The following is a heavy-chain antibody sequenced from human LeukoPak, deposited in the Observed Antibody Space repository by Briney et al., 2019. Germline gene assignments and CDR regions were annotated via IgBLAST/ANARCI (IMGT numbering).Heavy chain of an antibody. CDR3: ASRKLGNDY. D-gene: IGHD7-27*01. CDR1: GGSVTDYY. Sequence: SETLSLTCTLAGGSVTDYYWSWIRQSPGKGLEWIGYIYYTGASYNPSLKSRVTISAATAKNQFSRSLVNVTASEPTVYYCASRKLGNDYWGQGTLVTVSS. V-gene: IGHV4-59*02. CDR2: IYYTGA. J-gene: IGHJ4*02.